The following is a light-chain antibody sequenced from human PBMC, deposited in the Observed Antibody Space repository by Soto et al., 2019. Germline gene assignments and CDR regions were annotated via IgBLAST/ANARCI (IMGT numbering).Light chain of an antibody. Sequence: QSVLTQPPSASGSPGQSVTISCTGTSSDVGAYNYVSWYQQHPGKAPKLMIYEVSNRPSGVSNRFSGSKSGNTASLTISGLQAEDEADYYCSSYTSSSTRVFGTGTKVNVL. J-gene: IGLJ1*01. CDR1: SSDVGAYNY. CDR2: EVS. CDR3: SSYTSSSTRV. V-gene: IGLV2-14*01.